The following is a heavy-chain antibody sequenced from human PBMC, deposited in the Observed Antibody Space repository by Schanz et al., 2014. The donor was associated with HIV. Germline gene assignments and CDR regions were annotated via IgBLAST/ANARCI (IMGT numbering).Heavy chain of an antibody. V-gene: IGHV3-30*18. CDR3: AKGARAHKVTTGVDV. D-gene: IGHD4-17*01. CDR1: GFTFSSYG. J-gene: IGHJ6*02. CDR2: ISFDGGEK. Sequence: QVVESGGGVVQPGMSLRLSCAASGFTFSSYGMHWVRQAPGKGLEWVAVISFDGGEKHYADSAKGRFTISRDNSKNTLYLQMNSLRAEDTAVYYCAKGARAHKVTTGVDVWGPGTTVTVSS.